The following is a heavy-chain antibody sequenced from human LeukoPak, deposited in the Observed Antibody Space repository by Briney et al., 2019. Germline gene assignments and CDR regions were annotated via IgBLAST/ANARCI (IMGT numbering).Heavy chain of an antibody. D-gene: IGHD3-10*01. J-gene: IGHJ4*02. CDR2: MNPNSGNT. CDR3: ARGDGSGSYVLDGY. Sequence: ASVKVSCKASGYTFTSYDINWVRQATGQGLEWMGWMNPNSGNTGYAQKFQGRVTMTRNTSIGTAYMELSSLRSEDTAVYYRARGDGSGSYVLDGYWGQGTLVTVSS. V-gene: IGHV1-8*01. CDR1: GYTFTSYD.